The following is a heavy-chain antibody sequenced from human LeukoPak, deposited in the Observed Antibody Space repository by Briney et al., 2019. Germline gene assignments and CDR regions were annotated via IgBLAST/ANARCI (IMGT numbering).Heavy chain of an antibody. CDR1: GGSISSYY. CDR3: AGVGGTDSSGWSYYFDY. D-gene: IGHD6-19*01. Sequence: PSETLSLTCTVSGGSISSYYWSWIRQPAGKGLEWIGRIYTSGSTNYNPSLKSRVTMSVDTSKNQFSLKLSSVTAADTAVYYCAGVGGTDSSGWSYYFDYWGQGTLVTVSS. J-gene: IGHJ4*02. V-gene: IGHV4-4*07. CDR2: IYTSGST.